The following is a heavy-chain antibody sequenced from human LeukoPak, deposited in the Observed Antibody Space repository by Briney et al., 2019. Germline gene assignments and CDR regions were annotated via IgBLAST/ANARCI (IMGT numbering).Heavy chain of an antibody. Sequence: SQTLSLTCTVSGGSISSGGYYWSWIRQHPGKGLEWIGYIYYSGSTYYNPSLKSRVTISVDTSKNQFSLKLSSVTAADTAVYYCATTCYYDSSGYYYAGAFDIWGLGTMVTVSS. J-gene: IGHJ3*02. D-gene: IGHD3-22*01. V-gene: IGHV4-31*03. CDR2: IYYSGST. CDR3: ATTCYYDSSGYYYAGAFDI. CDR1: GGSISSGGYY.